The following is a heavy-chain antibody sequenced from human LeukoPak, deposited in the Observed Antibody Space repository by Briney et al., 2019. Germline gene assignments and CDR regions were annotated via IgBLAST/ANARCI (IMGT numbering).Heavy chain of an antibody. CDR1: GFSFSGFW. D-gene: IGHD2-15*01. CDR2: IKQDGSDK. V-gene: IGHV3-7*01. Sequence: GGSLRLSSAASGFSFSGFWMSWIRQAPGKGLEWVANIKQDGSDKYYVDSVKGRFIISRDNAKNSLYLQMNSLRAEDTAVYYCARGGGNFDSWGQGTLVTVSS. J-gene: IGHJ4*02. CDR3: ARGGGNFDS.